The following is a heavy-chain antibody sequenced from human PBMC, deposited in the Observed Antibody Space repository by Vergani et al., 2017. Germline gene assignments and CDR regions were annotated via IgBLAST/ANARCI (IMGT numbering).Heavy chain of an antibody. CDR2: IYYDGSKK. CDR1: GFTFSTYA. J-gene: IGHJ6*03. V-gene: IGHV3-33*01. CDR3: VREXSYCGSTTCRNPSYVYYYHMDV. D-gene: IGHD2-21*01. Sequence: QVQLVESGGGVVQPGRSLRLSCTSSGFTFSTYAMHWVRQAPGKGLEWVAIIYYDGSKKYYADSVKGRFTISRDNSRNTLDLLMSSLRAEDTAIYYGVREXSYCGSTTCRNPSYVYYYHMDVWGEGTTVTVSS.